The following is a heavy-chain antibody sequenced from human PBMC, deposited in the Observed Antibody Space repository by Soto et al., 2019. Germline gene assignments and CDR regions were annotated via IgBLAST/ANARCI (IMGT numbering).Heavy chain of an antibody. CDR2: INHSGST. J-gene: IGHJ4*02. CDR3: PTESHPIEAAGIFDY. D-gene: IGHD6-13*01. V-gene: IGHV4-34*01. Sequence: RISQTTGKGLEWIGEINHSGSTNYNPSLKSRVTISVDTSKNQFSLKLSSVTAADTAVYYFPTESHPIEAAGIFDYWRKRTLVTVSS.